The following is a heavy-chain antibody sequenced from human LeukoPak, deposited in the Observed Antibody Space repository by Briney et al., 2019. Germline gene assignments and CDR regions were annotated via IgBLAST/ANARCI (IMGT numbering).Heavy chain of an antibody. CDR2: IYYSGST. D-gene: IGHD6-13*01. CDR3: ARGGKSSSWYLNAFDI. CDR1: GGSISSYY. J-gene: IGHJ3*02. Sequence: SETLSLTCTVSGGSISSYYWSWIRQPPGKGLEWIGYIYYSGSTNYNPSLKSRVTISVDTSKNQFSLKLSSVTAADTAVYYCARGGKSSSWYLNAFDIWGQGTMVTVSS. V-gene: IGHV4-59*08.